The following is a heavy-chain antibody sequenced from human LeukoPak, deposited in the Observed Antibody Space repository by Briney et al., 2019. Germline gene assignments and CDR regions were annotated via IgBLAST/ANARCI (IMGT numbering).Heavy chain of an antibody. CDR3: AMGPRYGSGSYYRYCYYGMDV. J-gene: IGHJ6*02. V-gene: IGHV1-24*01. CDR2: FDPEDGET. Sequence: ASVKVSCKVSGYTLTELSMHWVRQARGKGLVWVGGFDPEDGETIYAQKFQGRVTMTEDTSTDTAYMELSSLRSEDTAVYYCAMGPRYGSGSYYRYCYYGMDVWGQGTTVTVSS. D-gene: IGHD3-10*01. CDR1: GYTLTELS.